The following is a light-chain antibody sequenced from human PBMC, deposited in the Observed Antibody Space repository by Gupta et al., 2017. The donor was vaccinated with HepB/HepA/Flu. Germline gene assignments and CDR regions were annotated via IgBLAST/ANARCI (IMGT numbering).Light chain of an antibody. Sequence: QSVLTQPPSVSGAPGQKVTISCTGSRSNIGARYGVYWYQLLPGAAPKLLIYGTNNRPSGVPERFSGSKSGTSASLAIAGLQAADEVDYYCQSYDNSLSGLIFGGGTRLTVL. V-gene: IGLV1-40*01. CDR1: RSNIGARYG. CDR3: QSYDNSLSGLI. CDR2: GTN. J-gene: IGLJ2*01.